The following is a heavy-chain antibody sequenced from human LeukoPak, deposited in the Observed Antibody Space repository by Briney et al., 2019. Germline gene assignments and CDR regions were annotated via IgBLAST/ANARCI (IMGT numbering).Heavy chain of an antibody. D-gene: IGHD2-15*01. CDR2: IYSGGST. CDR3: ARDRGYCSGGSCYDYYYGMDV. CDR1: GFTVSSNY. J-gene: IGHJ6*02. V-gene: IGHV3-66*01. Sequence: GGSLRLSCAASGFTVSSNYMSWVRQAPGKGLEWVSVIYSGGSTYYADSVKGRFTISRDNSNNTLYLQMNSLRAEDTAVYYCARDRGYCSGGSCYDYYYGMDVWGQGTTVTVSS.